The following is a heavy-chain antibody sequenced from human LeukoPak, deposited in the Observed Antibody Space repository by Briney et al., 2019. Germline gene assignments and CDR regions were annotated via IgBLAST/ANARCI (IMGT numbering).Heavy chain of an antibody. J-gene: IGHJ4*02. CDR3: ARGNYDSSGYPTVY. CDR1: GFAFSTYW. D-gene: IGHD3-22*01. CDR2: IKQDGSET. Sequence: PGGSLRLSCAASGFAFSTYWMNWVRQASCNGLEWVANIKQDGSETYYVDSVKGRFTICRDNAKNSLYLQMNSLRAEDTAVYYCARGNYDSSGYPTVYWGQGTLVTVSS. V-gene: IGHV3-7*03.